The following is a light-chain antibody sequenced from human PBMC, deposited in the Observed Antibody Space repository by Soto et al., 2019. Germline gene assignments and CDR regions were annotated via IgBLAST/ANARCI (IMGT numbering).Light chain of an antibody. J-gene: IGKJ5*01. V-gene: IGKV3-11*01. Sequence: EIVLTQSPGTLSLSPGARAPLSCRARQSVSSSYLAWYQQKPGQAPRLLIYDASNRATGIPVRFSGSGSGTDFTLTISSLEPEDFAVYYCQQRSNWPPITFGHGTRLEIK. CDR3: QQRSNWPPIT. CDR1: QSVSSSY. CDR2: DAS.